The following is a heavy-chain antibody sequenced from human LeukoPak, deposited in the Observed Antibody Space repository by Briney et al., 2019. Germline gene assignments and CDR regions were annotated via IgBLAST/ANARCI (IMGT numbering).Heavy chain of an antibody. D-gene: IGHD2-15*01. CDR2: VSTSGGST. V-gene: IGHV3-23*01. Sequence: GGSLRLSCAASGFTFSDYAMSWVRQAPGKGLEWVSAVSTSGGSTYYADSVKGRFTISRDNSKNTLFLQMNSLRVEDTAVYYCARDRDRPRFDYWGQGTLVTASS. J-gene: IGHJ4*02. CDR1: GFTFSDYA. CDR3: ARDRDRPRFDY.